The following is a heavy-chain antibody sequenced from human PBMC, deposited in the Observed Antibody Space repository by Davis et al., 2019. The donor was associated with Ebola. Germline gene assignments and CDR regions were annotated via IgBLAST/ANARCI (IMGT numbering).Heavy chain of an antibody. D-gene: IGHD2-21*01. V-gene: IGHV1-46*01. CDR1: GYTFTGYY. Sequence: ASVKVSCKASGYTFTGYYMHWVRQAPGQGLEWMGIINPSRGSTSYAQKFQGRVTMTRDTSTSTVYMELSSLRSEDTAVYYCARSRPGVVIAKPFDPWGQGTLVTVSS. CDR2: INPSRGST. J-gene: IGHJ5*02. CDR3: ARSRPGVVIAKPFDP.